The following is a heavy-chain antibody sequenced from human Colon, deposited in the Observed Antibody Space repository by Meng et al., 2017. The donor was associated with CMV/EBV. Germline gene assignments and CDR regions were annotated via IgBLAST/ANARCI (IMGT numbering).Heavy chain of an antibody. Sequence: GSLRLSCTVSGDSINNRAYYWGWIRRPPGKGLEWIGNINYSGFAYYNPSLKSRVTISGDTSKNQFSLKLSSVTAADTAVYYCARDRESIAAAASDAFDIWGQGTMVTVSS. CDR3: ARDRESIAAAASDAFDI. D-gene: IGHD6-13*01. J-gene: IGHJ3*02. V-gene: IGHV4-39*07. CDR2: INYSGFA. CDR1: GDSINNRAYY.